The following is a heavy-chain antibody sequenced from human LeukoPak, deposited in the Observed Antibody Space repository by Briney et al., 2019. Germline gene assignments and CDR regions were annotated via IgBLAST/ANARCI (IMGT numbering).Heavy chain of an antibody. CDR2: IYYSGST. CDR1: GGSISSSSYY. J-gene: IGHJ4*02. V-gene: IGHV4-39*02. CDR3: ARGYYDSSGYPVEY. Sequence: PSETLSLTCTVSGGSISSSSYYWGWIRQPPGKGLEWIGSIYYSGSTYYNPSLKSRVTMTTDTSTSTAYMELRSLRSDDTAVYYCARGYYDSSGYPVEYWGQGTLVTVSS. D-gene: IGHD3-22*01.